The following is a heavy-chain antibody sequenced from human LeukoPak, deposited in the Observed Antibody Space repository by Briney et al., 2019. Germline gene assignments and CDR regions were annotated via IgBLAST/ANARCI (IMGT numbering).Heavy chain of an antibody. Sequence: SETLSLTCTVSGGSISSGGYYWSWIRQHPGKGLEWIGYIYYSGSTNYNPSLKSRVTISVDTSKNQFSLKLSSVTAADTAVYYCARLADDAFDIWGQGTMVTVSS. V-gene: IGHV4-61*08. CDR1: GGSISSGGYY. CDR3: ARLADDAFDI. J-gene: IGHJ3*02. CDR2: IYYSGST.